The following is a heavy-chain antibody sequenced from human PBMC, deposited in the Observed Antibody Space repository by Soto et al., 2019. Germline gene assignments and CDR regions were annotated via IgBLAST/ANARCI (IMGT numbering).Heavy chain of an antibody. J-gene: IGHJ6*03. Sequence: SVKVSCKASGGTFSSDTISWVRQAPGQGLEWMGRIIPILGIANYAQKFQGRVTITADKSTSTAYMELSSLRSEDTAVYYCARDLGSYGDPLYYYMDVWGKGTTVTVSS. CDR2: IIPILGIA. CDR1: GGTFSSDT. CDR3: ARDLGSYGDPLYYYMDV. D-gene: IGHD4-17*01. V-gene: IGHV1-69*04.